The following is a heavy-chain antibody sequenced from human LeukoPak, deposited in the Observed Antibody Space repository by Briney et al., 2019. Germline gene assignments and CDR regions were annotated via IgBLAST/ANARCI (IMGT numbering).Heavy chain of an antibody. V-gene: IGHV4-4*07. CDR1: GGSISSYY. CDR3: ARPYDSSAYYYL. CDR2: IYTSGST. Sequence: SETLSLTCTVSGGSISSYYWSWIRQPAGKGLEWIGRIYTSGSTNYNPSLKSRVTISVDTSKNQMSLKLSSVTAADTAMYYCARPYDSSAYYYLWGQGPWSPSPQ. J-gene: IGHJ5*02. D-gene: IGHD3-22*01.